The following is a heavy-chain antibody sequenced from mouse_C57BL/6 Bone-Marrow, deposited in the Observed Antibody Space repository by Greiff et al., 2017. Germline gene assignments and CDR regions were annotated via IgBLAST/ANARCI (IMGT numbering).Heavy chain of an antibody. J-gene: IGHJ4*01. CDR1: GFTFSSYA. CDR3: ARVYYYAMDD. Sequence: EVNLVESGGGLVKPGGSLKLSCAASGFTFSSYAMSWVRQTPEKRLEWVATISDGGSYTYYPDNVKGRFTISRDNAKNNLYLQMSHLKSEDTAMYYCARVYYYAMDDWGQGTSVTVSS. CDR2: ISDGGSYT. V-gene: IGHV5-4*03.